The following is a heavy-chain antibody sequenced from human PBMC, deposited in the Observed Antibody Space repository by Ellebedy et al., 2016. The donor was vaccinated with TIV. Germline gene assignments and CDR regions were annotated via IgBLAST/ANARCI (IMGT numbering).Heavy chain of an antibody. J-gene: IGHJ4*02. D-gene: IGHD5-12*01. CDR3: AKGKEAGYDLDY. CDR2: ITASGAGT. CDR1: GFIFNTYA. V-gene: IGHV3-23*01. Sequence: PGGSLRLSCAASGFIFNTYAMSWVRQAPGKGLEWVSAITASGAGTYYVDSVKGRFTISRDNSKNTLNLQMNSLGPEDTAVYYCAKGKEAGYDLDYWGQGTLVTVSS.